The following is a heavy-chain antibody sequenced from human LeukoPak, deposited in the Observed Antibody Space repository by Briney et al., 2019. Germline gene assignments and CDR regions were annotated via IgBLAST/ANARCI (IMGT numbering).Heavy chain of an antibody. Sequence: PGGSLRLSCAASGFTFSSYGMHWVRQAPDKGLEWVAVISYDGSNKYYADSVKGRFTISRDNSKNTLYLQMNSLRVEDTAVYYCAKDFIGVIPDAFDIWGQGTMVTVSS. D-gene: IGHD2-21*01. CDR3: AKDFIGVIPDAFDI. CDR1: GFTFSSYG. J-gene: IGHJ3*02. V-gene: IGHV3-30*18. CDR2: ISYDGSNK.